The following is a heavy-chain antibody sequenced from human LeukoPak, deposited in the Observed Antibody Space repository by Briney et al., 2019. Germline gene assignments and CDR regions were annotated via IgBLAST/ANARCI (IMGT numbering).Heavy chain of an antibody. CDR1: GFTFSRYT. V-gene: IGHV3-21*01. CDR2: ISSSSTYI. D-gene: IGHD3-22*01. J-gene: IGHJ4*02. CDR3: ARASYYDSSGYYHTHFDY. Sequence: PGGSLRLSCAASGFTFSRYTMNWVRQAPGKGLEWVSSISSSSTYIYYADSVKGRFTISRDNAKNSLFLQMNSLSAEDTAVYYCARASYYDSSGYYHTHFDYWGQGTLVTVSS.